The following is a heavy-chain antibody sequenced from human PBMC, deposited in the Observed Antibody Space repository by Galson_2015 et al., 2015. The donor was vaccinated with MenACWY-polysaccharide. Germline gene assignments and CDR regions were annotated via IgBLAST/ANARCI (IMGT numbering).Heavy chain of an antibody. Sequence: LRLSCAASGGNFNSYAMTWVRQAPGKGLEWVSSINANGDSAHYVDSVTGQFFTSRDKSTNTLFLQMNGLTTEDTAVYYCFLVGTGGRVYRGRGVLVTVPS. V-gene: IGHV3-23*01. CDR1: GGNFNSYA. CDR3: FLVGTGGRVY. D-gene: IGHD1-26*01. J-gene: IGHJ4*02. CDR2: INANGDSA.